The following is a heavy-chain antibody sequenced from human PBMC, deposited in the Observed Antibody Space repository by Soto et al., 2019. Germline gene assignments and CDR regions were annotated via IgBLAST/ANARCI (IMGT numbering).Heavy chain of an antibody. CDR3: ASGPEGAAAGTSTFDY. CDR1: GGSFSVYY. V-gene: IGHV4-34*01. J-gene: IGHJ4*02. D-gene: IGHD6-13*01. CDR2: INHSGST. Sequence: SDTLSLTCAVYGGSFSVYYWSWIRQPPGKGLEWIGEINHSGSTNYNPSLKSRVTISVDTSKNQFSLKLSSVTAADTAVYYCASGPEGAAAGTSTFDYWGQGTLVTVSS.